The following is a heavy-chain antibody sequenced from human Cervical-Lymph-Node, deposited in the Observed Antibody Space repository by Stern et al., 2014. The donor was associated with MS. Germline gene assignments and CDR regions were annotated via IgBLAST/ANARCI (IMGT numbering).Heavy chain of an antibody. Sequence: EVHLVESGGGLVQPGGSLRLSCAASGFTFSSYSMNWVRQAPGKGLEWVSYISSSRSTIYYADSVKGRFTISRDNAKNSLYMQMNSLRDEDTAVYYCARSRHYYDSSGYYYVGYFDYWGQGTLVTVSS. CDR2: ISSSRSTI. V-gene: IGHV3-48*02. CDR3: ARSRHYYDSSGYYYVGYFDY. D-gene: IGHD3-22*01. CDR1: GFTFSSYS. J-gene: IGHJ4*02.